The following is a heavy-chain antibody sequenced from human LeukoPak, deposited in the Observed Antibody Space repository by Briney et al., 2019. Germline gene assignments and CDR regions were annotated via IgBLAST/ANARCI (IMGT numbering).Heavy chain of an antibody. D-gene: IGHD3-9*01. V-gene: IGHV3-9*01. CDR2: ISWNSGSI. J-gene: IGHJ4*02. CDR3: AKDSYDILTGYIGY. Sequence: GGSLRLSCAASGFTFDDYAMHWVRQAPGKGLEWVSGISWNSGSIGYADSVKGRFTISRDNAKNSLYLQMNSLRAEDTALYYCAKDSYDILTGYIGYWGQGTLVTVSS. CDR1: GFTFDDYA.